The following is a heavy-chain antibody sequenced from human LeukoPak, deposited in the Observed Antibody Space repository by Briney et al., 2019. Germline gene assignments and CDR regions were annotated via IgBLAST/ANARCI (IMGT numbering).Heavy chain of an antibody. J-gene: IGHJ4*02. V-gene: IGHV1-2*02. CDR2: INPNSGGT. CDR3: ARDFQTEAPDY. Sequence: VKVSCKASGYTFTGYHMHWVRQAPGQGLEWMGWINPNSGGTNYAQKFQGRVTMTRDKSISTAYMELSRLRSDDTAVYYCARDFQTEAPDYWGQGTLVTVSS. D-gene: IGHD2/OR15-2a*01. CDR1: GYTFTGYH.